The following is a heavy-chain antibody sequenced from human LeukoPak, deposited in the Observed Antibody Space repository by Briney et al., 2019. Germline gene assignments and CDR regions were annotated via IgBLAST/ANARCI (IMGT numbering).Heavy chain of an antibody. D-gene: IGHD3-9*01. CDR1: GGCISSGDYY. CDR3: AREGLRYFDWS. J-gene: IGHJ5*02. Sequence: SQTLSLTCTVSGGCISSGDYYWSWIRQPPGKGLEWIGYIYYSGSTYYNPSLKSRVTISVDTSKNQFSLKLSSVTAADTAVYYCAREGLRYFDWSWGQGTLVTVSS. CDR2: IYYSGST. V-gene: IGHV4-30-4*01.